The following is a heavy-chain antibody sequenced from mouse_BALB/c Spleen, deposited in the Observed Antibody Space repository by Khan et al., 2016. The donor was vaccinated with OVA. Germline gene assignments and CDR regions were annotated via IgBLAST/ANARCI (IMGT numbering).Heavy chain of an antibody. V-gene: IGHV3-2*02. CDR1: GYSITSDYA. CDR3: ARRSV. CDR2: ITYSGST. J-gene: IGHJ1*01. Sequence: EVQLQESGPGLVKPSQSLSLTCTVTGYSITSDYAWNWIRQFPGNKLEWMGYITYSGSTSYNPSLKSRISITRDTSKNQFFLQLNSVTTEDTGTYFCARRSVWGAGTTVTVSS.